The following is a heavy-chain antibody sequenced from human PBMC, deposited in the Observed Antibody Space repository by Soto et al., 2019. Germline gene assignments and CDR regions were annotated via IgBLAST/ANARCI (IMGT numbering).Heavy chain of an antibody. D-gene: IGHD5-18*01. CDR2: ISGSGGST. V-gene: IGHV3-23*01. Sequence: EVQLLESGGGLVQPGGSLRLSCAASGFTFSSYAMSWVRQAPGKGLEWVSAISGSGGSTYYADSVKGRFTISRDNSKKTVYLQMGGLSAEDTAVYYCAKDTWMQLWSDHYFVFWGQGSLVTVSS. J-gene: IGHJ4*02. CDR3: AKDTWMQLWSDHYFVF. CDR1: GFTFSSYA.